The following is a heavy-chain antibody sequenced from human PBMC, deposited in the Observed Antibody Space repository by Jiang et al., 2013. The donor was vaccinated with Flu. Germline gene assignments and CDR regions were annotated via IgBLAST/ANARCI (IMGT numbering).Heavy chain of an antibody. D-gene: IGHD3-22*01. CDR2: INAGNGNT. J-gene: IGHJ4*02. CDR1: GYTFTSYA. CDR3: ARVRGVNYYDSSGFDY. Sequence: GYTFTSYAMHWVRQAPGQRLEWMGWINAGNGNTKYSQKFQGRVTITRDTSASTAYMELSSLRSEDTAVYYCARVRGVNYYDSSGFDYWGQGTLVTVSS. V-gene: IGHV1-3*01.